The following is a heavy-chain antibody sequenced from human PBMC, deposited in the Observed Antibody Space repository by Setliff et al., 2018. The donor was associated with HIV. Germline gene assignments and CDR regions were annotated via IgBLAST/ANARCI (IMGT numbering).Heavy chain of an antibody. CDR3: VTDLGSHALDP. V-gene: IGHV1-2*02. Sequence: ASVKVSCKASGDTLSDYYIHWVRQAPGQGLEWMGWINPDSGGTNYAQKFQGRVTMTRDTSLNTDYMEVRSLRSDDTAVYYCVTDLGSHALDPWGQGTLVTVSS. CDR2: INPDSGGT. CDR1: GDTLSDYY. J-gene: IGHJ5*02. D-gene: IGHD6-13*01.